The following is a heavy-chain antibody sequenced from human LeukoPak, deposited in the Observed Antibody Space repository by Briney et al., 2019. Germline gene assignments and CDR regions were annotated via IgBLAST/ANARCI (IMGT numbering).Heavy chain of an antibody. Sequence: SETLSLTCTVSGGSISSYYWSWIRQPAGKGLEWIGRIYTSGSTNYNPSLKSRVTMSVDTSKNQFSLKLSSVTAAGTAVYYCARDYYDSSGYYPLYYYYYMDVWGKGTTVTVSS. CDR1: GGSISSYY. D-gene: IGHD3-22*01. CDR2: IYTSGST. J-gene: IGHJ6*03. CDR3: ARDYYDSSGYYPLYYYYYMDV. V-gene: IGHV4-4*07.